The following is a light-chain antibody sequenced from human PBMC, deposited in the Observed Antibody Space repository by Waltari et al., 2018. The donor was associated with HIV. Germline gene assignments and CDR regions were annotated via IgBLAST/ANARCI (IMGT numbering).Light chain of an antibody. CDR3: QQYDSGPREIT. CDR1: QSISAT. Sequence: EIAMTQSPPTLSVSQGQRVTLPCRASQSISATVACYQQRPCQAPRLLTYEAATRPTGIPARFSGSGSGTEFTLTISSLQSEDFATYFCQQYDSGPREITFGQGTMLEIK. V-gene: IGKV3-15*01. J-gene: IGKJ2*01. CDR2: EAA.